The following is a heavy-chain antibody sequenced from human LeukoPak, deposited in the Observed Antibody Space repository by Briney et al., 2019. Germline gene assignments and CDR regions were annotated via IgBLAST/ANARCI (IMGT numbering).Heavy chain of an antibody. Sequence: PSETLSLTCTVSGYSISSGYYWGWIRQPPGKGLEWIGSIYYSGSTYYNPSLKSRVTISVDTSKNQFSLKLSSVTAADTAVYYCARLGDSSGYYPSFFDYWGQGTLVTVSS. CDR3: ARLGDSSGYYPSFFDY. J-gene: IGHJ4*02. CDR1: GYSISSGYY. D-gene: IGHD3-22*01. V-gene: IGHV4-38-2*02. CDR2: IYYSGST.